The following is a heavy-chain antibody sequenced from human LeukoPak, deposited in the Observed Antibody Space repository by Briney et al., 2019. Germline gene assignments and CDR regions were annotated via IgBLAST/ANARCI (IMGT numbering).Heavy chain of an antibody. CDR1: GFTFSSYA. J-gene: IGHJ4*02. V-gene: IGHV3-23*01. CDR3: ARAWSSSWSEFDY. Sequence: GGSLRLSCAASGFTFSSYAMSWVRQAPGKGLEWVSAISGSGGSTYYADSVKGRFTISRDNSKNTLYLQMNSLRAEDTAVYYCARAWSSSWSEFDYWGQGTLVTVSS. CDR2: ISGSGGST. D-gene: IGHD6-13*01.